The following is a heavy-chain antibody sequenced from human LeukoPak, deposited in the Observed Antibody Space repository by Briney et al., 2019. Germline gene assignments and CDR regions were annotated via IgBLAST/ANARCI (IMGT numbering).Heavy chain of an antibody. CDR1: GFTFSSYW. V-gene: IGHV3-23*01. D-gene: IGHD5/OR15-5a*01. CDR2: ISGSGGST. J-gene: IGHJ5*02. CDR3: AKAGSVGPLNWFDP. Sequence: GGSLRLSCAASGFTFSSYWMSWVRQAPGKGLEWVSAISGSGGSTYYADSVKGRFTISRDNSKNTLYLQMNSLRAEDTAVYYCAKAGSVGPLNWFDPWGQGTLVTVSS.